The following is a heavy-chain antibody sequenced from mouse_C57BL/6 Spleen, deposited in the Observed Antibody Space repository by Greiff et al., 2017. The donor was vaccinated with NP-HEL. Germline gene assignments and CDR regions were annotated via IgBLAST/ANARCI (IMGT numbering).Heavy chain of an antibody. V-gene: IGHV1-15*01. CDR1: GYTFTDYE. Sequence: QVQLQQSGAELVRPGASVTLSCKASGYTFTDYEMHWVKQTPVHGLEWIGAIDPETGGTAYNQKFKGKAILTADKSSSTAYMELRSLTSEDSAVYYCTRKGIYYVFAYWGQGTLVTVSA. J-gene: IGHJ3*01. D-gene: IGHD2-1*01. CDR3: TRKGIYYVFAY. CDR2: IDPETGGT.